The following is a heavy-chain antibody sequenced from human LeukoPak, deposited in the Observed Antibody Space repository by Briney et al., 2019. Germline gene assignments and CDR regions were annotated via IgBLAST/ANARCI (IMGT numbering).Heavy chain of an antibody. CDR2: IYAGDSDT. V-gene: IGHV5-51*01. CDR1: GYSFTSYW. J-gene: IGHJ4*02. Sequence: GESLKISCKGSGYSFTSYWIGWVRQMPGNRLEWMGIIYAGDSDTRYSPSFQRQVTISADKSISTAYLQWSSLKASDTAMYYCARSLIYCSSTSCYPANSFDYWGQGTLVTVSS. CDR3: ARSLIYCSSTSCYPANSFDY. D-gene: IGHD2-2*01.